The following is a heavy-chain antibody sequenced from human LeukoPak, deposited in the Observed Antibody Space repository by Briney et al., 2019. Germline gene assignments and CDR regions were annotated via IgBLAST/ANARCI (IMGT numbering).Heavy chain of an antibody. Sequence: PGGSLRLSCAASGFTFDDYAMHWARQAPGKGLEWVSLISWDGGSTYYADSVKGRFTISRDNSKNSLYLQMNSLRAEDTALYYCAKDLGPAATLDYWGQGTLVTVSS. V-gene: IGHV3-43D*03. J-gene: IGHJ4*02. CDR1: GFTFDDYA. D-gene: IGHD2-15*01. CDR3: AKDLGPAATLDY. CDR2: ISWDGGST.